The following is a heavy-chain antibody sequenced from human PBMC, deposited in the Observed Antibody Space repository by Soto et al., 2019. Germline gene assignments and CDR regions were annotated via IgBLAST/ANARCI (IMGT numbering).Heavy chain of an antibody. D-gene: IGHD3-22*01. CDR2: ISYDGSNK. CDR1: GFTFSSYG. V-gene: IGHV3-30*18. Sequence: GGSLRLSCAASGFTFSSYGMHWVRQAPGKGLEWVAVISYDGSNKYYADSVKGRFTISRDNSKNTLYLQMNSLRAEDTAVYYCAKDRIAIPVDYYDSSGYYYGIGYWGQGTLVTVSS. J-gene: IGHJ4*02. CDR3: AKDRIAIPVDYYDSSGYYYGIGY.